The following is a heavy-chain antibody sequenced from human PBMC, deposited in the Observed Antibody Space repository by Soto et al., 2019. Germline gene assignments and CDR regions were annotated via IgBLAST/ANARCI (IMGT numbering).Heavy chain of an antibody. V-gene: IGHV4-59*01. CDR1: GGSISSYY. CDR3: ARVNSSSWYRWFDP. D-gene: IGHD6-13*01. Sequence: PSETLSLTCTVSGGSISSYYWSWIRQPPGKGLEWIGYIYYSGSTNYNPSLKSRVTISVDTSKNQFSLKLSSVTAADTAVYYCARVNSSSWYRWFDPWGQGTLVTVS. CDR2: IYYSGST. J-gene: IGHJ5*02.